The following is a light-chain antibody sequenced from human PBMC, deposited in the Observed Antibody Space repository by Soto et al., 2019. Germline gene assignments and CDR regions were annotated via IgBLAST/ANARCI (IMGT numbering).Light chain of an antibody. CDR3: ISYTGSSTSDV. CDR2: EVS. CDR1: SSDVGSYDH. J-gene: IGLJ1*01. V-gene: IGLV2-14*01. Sequence: QSALTQPASVSGSPGQSISISCSGTSSDVGSYDHVAWYQQFPGKTPKLMIYEVSNRPSGVSSRFSGSKSGNTASLTISGLQAEDEADYYCISYTGSSTSDVFGSGTTGTVL.